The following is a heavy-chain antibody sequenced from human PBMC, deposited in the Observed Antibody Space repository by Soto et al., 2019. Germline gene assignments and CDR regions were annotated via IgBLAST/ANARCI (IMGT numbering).Heavy chain of an antibody. CDR2: ISGSGGST. CDR3: AKATSLLRYFDWLSPPFDY. J-gene: IGHJ4*02. D-gene: IGHD3-9*01. V-gene: IGHV3-23*01. Sequence: EVQLLESGGGLVQPGGSLRLSCAASGFTFSSYAMSWVSQAPGKGLEWVSAISGSGGSTYYADSVKGRFTISRDNSKNTLYLQMNSLRAEDTAVYYCAKATSLLRYFDWLSPPFDYWGQGTLVTVSS. CDR1: GFTFSSYA.